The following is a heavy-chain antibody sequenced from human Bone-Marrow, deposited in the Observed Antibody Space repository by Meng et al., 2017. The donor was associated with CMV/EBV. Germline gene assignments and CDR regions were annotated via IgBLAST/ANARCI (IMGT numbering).Heavy chain of an antibody. J-gene: IGHJ5*02. CDR1: GGSISSSSYY. Sequence: SETLSLTCTVSGGSISSSSYYWGWIRQPPGKGLEWIGSIYYSGSTYYNPSLKSRVTISVDTSKNQFSLKLSSVTAADTAVYYCAGSSDSSGYYPPNWLDPWGQGTLVTVSS. D-gene: IGHD3-22*01. V-gene: IGHV4-39*01. CDR2: IYYSGST. CDR3: AGSSDSSGYYPPNWLDP.